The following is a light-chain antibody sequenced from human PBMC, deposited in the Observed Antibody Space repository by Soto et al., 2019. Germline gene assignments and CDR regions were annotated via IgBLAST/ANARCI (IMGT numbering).Light chain of an antibody. V-gene: IGKV3-20*01. CDR1: QSVSSTY. Sequence: IVLTQSPGTLSLSPGERATLSCRASQSVSSTYLAWYQQKPGQAPRLLIYGASSRATGIPDRFSGSESGTDFTLTISRLEPEDFAVYYCQQYGSSPIYTFGQGTKLEIK. CDR3: QQYGSSPIYT. J-gene: IGKJ2*01. CDR2: GAS.